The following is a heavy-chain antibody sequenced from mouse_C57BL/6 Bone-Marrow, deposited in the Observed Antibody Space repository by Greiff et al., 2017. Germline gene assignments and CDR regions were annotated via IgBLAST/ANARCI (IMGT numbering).Heavy chain of an antibody. CDR2: IYPGDGDT. CDR3: ARDYDYDDPYWYFDV. V-gene: IGHV1-82*01. J-gene: IGHJ1*03. D-gene: IGHD2-4*01. Sequence: QVQLKESGPELVKPGASVKISCKASGYAFSSSWMNWVKQRPGKGLEWIGRIYPGDGDTNYNGKFKGKATLTADKSSSTAYLQLSSLTSEDSAVYFCARDYDYDDPYWYFDVWGTGTTVTVSS. CDR1: GYAFSSSW.